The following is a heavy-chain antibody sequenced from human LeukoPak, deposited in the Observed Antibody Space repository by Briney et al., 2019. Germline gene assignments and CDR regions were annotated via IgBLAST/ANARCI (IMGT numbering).Heavy chain of an antibody. J-gene: IGHJ4*02. CDR1: GYSFTDYW. CDR2: IYPADSDT. D-gene: IGHD3-10*01. CDR3: ARQSRDGSKTRGYYFDY. V-gene: IGHV5-51*01. Sequence: GQPLKISCRVSGYSFTDYWIGWVRQMPGKGLETMWIIYPADSDTTYSPSFQGQVTISADKSISTVYLQWSSLKASDTAMYYCARQSRDGSKTRGYYFDYWGQGTLVTVSS.